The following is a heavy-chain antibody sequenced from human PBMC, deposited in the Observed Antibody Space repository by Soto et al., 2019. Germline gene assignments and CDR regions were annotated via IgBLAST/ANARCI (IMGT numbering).Heavy chain of an antibody. Sequence: EVQLVESGGGLVQPGGSLRLSCAASGFTVSSNYMSWVRQAPGKGLEWVSVIYSGGSAYYADSVKGRFTISRDNSKNTLYLQLNGLRAEDTAVYDCARHGYSYGGGYFDYWGQGTGVTVSS. J-gene: IGHJ4*02. D-gene: IGHD5-18*01. V-gene: IGHV3-66*04. CDR2: IYSGGSA. CDR3: ARHGYSYGGGYFDY. CDR1: GFTVSSNY.